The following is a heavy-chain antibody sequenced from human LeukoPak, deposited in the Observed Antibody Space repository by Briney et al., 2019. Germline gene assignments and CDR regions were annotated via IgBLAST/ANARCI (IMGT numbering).Heavy chain of an antibody. D-gene: IGHD1-26*01. J-gene: IGHJ4*02. CDR2: INPNSGGT. Sequence: ASVKVSCMASGYTFTGYYMHWVRQAPGQGLEWMGWINPNSGGTNYAQKFQGRVTMTRDTSISTAYMELSRLRSDDTAVYYCARRGSSVGGSYYSFDYWGQGTLVTVAS. CDR1: GYTFTGYY. CDR3: ARRGSSVGGSYYSFDY. V-gene: IGHV1-2*02.